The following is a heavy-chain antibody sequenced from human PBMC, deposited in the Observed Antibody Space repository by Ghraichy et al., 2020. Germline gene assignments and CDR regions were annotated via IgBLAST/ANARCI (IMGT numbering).Heavy chain of an antibody. D-gene: IGHD6-19*01. Sequence: GGSLRLPCAASGFTFNVAWLTWVRQAPGKGLEWVGRIKSKPDGGTTDYAAPVKGRFTISRDDSKNTVYLQMNSLKTEDTAMYYCTTGLRTIAVSGDGYWGQGTLVTVSS. CDR1: GFTFNVAW. J-gene: IGHJ4*02. CDR3: TTGLRTIAVSGDGY. V-gene: IGHV3-15*01. CDR2: IKSKPDGGTT.